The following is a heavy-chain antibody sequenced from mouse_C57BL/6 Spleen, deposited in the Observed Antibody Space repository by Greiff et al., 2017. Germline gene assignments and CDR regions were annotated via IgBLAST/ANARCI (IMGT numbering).Heavy chain of an antibody. J-gene: IGHJ4*01. CDR2: INYDGSST. CDR1: GFTFSDYY. D-gene: IGHD4-1*01. CDR3: ARAELGMDY. Sequence: EVKLVESEGGLVQPGSSMKLSCTASGFTFSDYYMAWVRQVPEKGLEWVANINYDGSSTYYLDSLKSRFIISRDNAKNILYLQMSSLKSEDTATYYCARAELGMDYWGQGTSVTVSS. V-gene: IGHV5-16*01.